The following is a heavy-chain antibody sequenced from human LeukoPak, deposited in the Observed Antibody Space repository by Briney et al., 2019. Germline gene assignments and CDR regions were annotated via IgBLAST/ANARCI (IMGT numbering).Heavy chain of an antibody. CDR2: INHSGST. CDR3: VRDQNYYGMDV. CDR1: GGSFSGYY. V-gene: IGHV4-34*01. Sequence: SETLSLTCAVYGGSFSGYYWSWIRQPPGKGLEWIGEINHSGSTSYNPSLKSRVTISVDTSNNQFSLKLSSVTAADTAVYYCVRDQNYYGMDVWGQGTTVTVSS. J-gene: IGHJ6*02.